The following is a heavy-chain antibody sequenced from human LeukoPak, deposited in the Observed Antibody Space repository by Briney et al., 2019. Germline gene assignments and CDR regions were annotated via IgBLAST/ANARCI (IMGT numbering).Heavy chain of an antibody. V-gene: IGHV3-7*01. CDR3: ARGGEYSTSPDVFDI. CDR1: GFTFGKYW. CDR2: IKLDGSEK. Sequence: GGSLRLSCVASGFTFGKYWMSWVRQAPGKGLEWVANIKLDGSEKNYVDSVKGRFTISRDNTKNSLYLQMNSLRDEDTAVFYCARGGEYSTSPDVFDIWGQGTMVTVSS. D-gene: IGHD6-6*01. J-gene: IGHJ3*02.